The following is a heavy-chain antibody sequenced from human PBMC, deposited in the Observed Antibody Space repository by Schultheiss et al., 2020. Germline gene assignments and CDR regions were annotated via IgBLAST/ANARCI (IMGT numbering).Heavy chain of an antibody. CDR3: IRGSSGLSVY. Sequence: GGSLRLSCAASGFTFSDVWMSWVRQAPGKGLEWVSAISGSGGSTYYADSVKGRFTISRDNSKNTLYLQMNSLRAEDTAVYYCIRGSSGLSVYWGQGALVTVSS. J-gene: IGHJ4*02. CDR2: ISGSGGST. V-gene: IGHV3-23*01. D-gene: IGHD3-10*01. CDR1: GFTFSDVW.